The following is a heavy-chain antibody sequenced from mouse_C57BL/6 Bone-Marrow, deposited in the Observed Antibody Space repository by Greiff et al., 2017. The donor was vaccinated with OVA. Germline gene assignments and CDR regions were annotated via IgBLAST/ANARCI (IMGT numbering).Heavy chain of an antibody. V-gene: IGHV1-64*01. CDR2: IHPNSGST. CDR1: GYTFTSYW. CDR3: ARRGHYYGSRKGYFDY. Sequence: VQLQQPGAELVKPGASMKLSCKASGYTFTSYWMHWVKQRPGQGLEWIGMIHPNSGSTNYNEKFKSKATLTVDKSSSTAYMQLSSLTSEDSAVYYCARRGHYYGSRKGYFDYWGQGTTLTVSS. D-gene: IGHD1-1*01. J-gene: IGHJ2*01.